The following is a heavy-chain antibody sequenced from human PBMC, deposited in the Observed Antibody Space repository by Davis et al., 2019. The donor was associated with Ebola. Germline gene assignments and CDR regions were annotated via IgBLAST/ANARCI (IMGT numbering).Heavy chain of an antibody. CDR3: TTDRGIAERPLFDS. CDR2: ISYDGSNK. D-gene: IGHD6-13*01. J-gene: IGHJ4*02. Sequence: GESLKISCAASGFTFSSYWMSWVRQAPGKGLEWVAVISYDGSNKYYADSVKGRFTISRDNSKNTLYLQMNSLITEDTAVYYCTTDRGIAERPLFDSWGQGTLVTVSS. V-gene: IGHV3-30*03. CDR1: GFTFSSYW.